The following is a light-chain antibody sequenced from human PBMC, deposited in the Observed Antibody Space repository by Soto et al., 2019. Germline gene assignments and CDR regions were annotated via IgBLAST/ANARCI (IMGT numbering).Light chain of an antibody. J-gene: IGKJ1*01. V-gene: IGKV1-5*01. CDR3: QQYNSYSWT. CDR1: QSIGSW. CDR2: GVS. Sequence: DIQMTQSPSTLSASVGDRVTITCRASQSIGSWLAWYQQKPGRAPKLLIYGVSSLESGVPSRFSGSGSGTEFTLTISSLQPDDFATYYCQQYNSYSWTFGQGTKVDIK.